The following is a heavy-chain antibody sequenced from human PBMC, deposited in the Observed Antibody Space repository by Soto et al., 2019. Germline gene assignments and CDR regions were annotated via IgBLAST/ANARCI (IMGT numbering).Heavy chain of an antibody. CDR3: ASSYGDYVSY. J-gene: IGHJ4*02. CDR2: IYYSWST. CDR1: GGSISSSSYY. Sequence: QLQLQESGPGLVKPSETLSLTCTVSGGSISSSSYYWGWIRQPSGKGLEWIGSIYYSWSTYYNPSLKSRVTISVDTSKNQFSLKLSSVTAADTAVYYCASSYGDYVSYWGQGTLVTVSS. V-gene: IGHV4-39*01. D-gene: IGHD4-17*01.